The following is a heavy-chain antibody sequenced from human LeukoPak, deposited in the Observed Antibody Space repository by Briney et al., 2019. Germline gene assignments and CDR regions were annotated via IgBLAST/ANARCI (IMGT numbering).Heavy chain of an antibody. CDR2: IYYSGST. V-gene: IGHV4-59*01. Sequence: PSETLSLTCTVSGSSISNYYWSWIRQPPGKGLEWIGDIYYSGSTSYNPSLKSRVSISVDTSKSQFSLKLYSVTAADTAVYYCARDASGNDLGYASDIWGQGTVVTVSS. J-gene: IGHJ3*02. D-gene: IGHD5-12*01. CDR3: ARDASGNDLGYASDI. CDR1: GSSISNYY.